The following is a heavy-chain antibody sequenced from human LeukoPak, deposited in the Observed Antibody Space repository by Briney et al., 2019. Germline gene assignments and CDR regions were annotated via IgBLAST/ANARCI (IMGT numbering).Heavy chain of an antibody. J-gene: IGHJ4*02. Sequence: PGGSLRLSCAASGLTFSGYVMSWARQAPGKGLEWVAAISANGGRTYYTESVKGHFTISRDNSKNTLYLQMNSLRADDTAVHYCAKGPERRGFCSGSACYSDCWGQGTLVTVSS. CDR1: GLTFSGYV. CDR2: ISANGGRT. D-gene: IGHD2-8*02. V-gene: IGHV3-23*01. CDR3: AKGPERRGFCSGSACYSDC.